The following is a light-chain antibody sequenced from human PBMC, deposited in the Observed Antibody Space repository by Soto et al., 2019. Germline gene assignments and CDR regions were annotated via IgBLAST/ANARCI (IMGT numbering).Light chain of an antibody. CDR3: QQYDNLPLT. CDR1: QDIKNY. J-gene: IGKJ4*01. Sequence: DIRLTQSPSSLSASIVDRVTITCQASQDIKNYLNWYQQKSGKAPKLLTYDASDLETGVPSRFSGSGSGTDFTFTINSLQPEDIATYYCQQYDNLPLTFGGGTKVDIK. CDR2: DAS. V-gene: IGKV1-33*01.